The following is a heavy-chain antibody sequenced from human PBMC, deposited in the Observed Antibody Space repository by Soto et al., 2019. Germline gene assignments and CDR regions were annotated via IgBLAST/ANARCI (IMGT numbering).Heavy chain of an antibody. CDR2: ISYDGSNK. J-gene: IGHJ6*02. V-gene: IGHV3-30-3*01. D-gene: IGHD6-6*01. Sequence: GGSLRLSCAASGFTFSSYAMHWVRQAPGKGLEWVAVISYDGSNKYYADSVKGRFTISRDNSKNTLYLQMNSLRAEDTAVYYCARLLAARPDGRDYYYYGMDVWGQGTTVTVSS. CDR1: GFTFSSYA. CDR3: ARLLAARPDGRDYYYYGMDV.